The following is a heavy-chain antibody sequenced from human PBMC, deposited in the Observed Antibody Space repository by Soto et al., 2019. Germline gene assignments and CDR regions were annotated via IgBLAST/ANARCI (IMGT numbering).Heavy chain of an antibody. D-gene: IGHD3-9*01. J-gene: IGHJ4*02. V-gene: IGHV3-30*18. CDR3: AKDLDILTGYLDY. CDR2: ISYDGSNK. Sequence: PGGSLRLSCAASRFIFSTFGMHWVRQAPGKGLEWVAVISYDGSNKYYADSVKGRFTISRDNSKNTLYLQMNSLGAEDTAVYHCAKDLDILTGYLDYWGQGTLVTVSS. CDR1: RFIFSTFG.